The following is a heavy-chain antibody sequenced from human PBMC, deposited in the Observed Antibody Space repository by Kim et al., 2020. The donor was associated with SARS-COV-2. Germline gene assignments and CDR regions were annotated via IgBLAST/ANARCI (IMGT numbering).Heavy chain of an antibody. V-gene: IGHV2-5*02. CDR3: AHCTYYYDSSGYLNWFDP. Sequence: SGPTLVKPTQTLTLTCTFSGFSLSTSGVGVGWIRQPPGKALEWLALIYWDDDKRYSPSLKSRLTITKDTSKNQVVLTMTNMDPVDTATYYCAHCTYYYDSSGYLNWFDPWGQGTLVTVSS. D-gene: IGHD3-22*01. CDR1: GFSLSTSGVG. J-gene: IGHJ5*02. CDR2: IYWDDDK.